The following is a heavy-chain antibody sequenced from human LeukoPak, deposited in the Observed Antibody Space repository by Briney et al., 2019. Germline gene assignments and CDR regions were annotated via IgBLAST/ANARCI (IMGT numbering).Heavy chain of an antibody. CDR1: GYTFTSYS. D-gene: IGHD2-15*01. V-gene: IGHV1-3*01. CDR2: INAGNGNT. CDR3: ARVYCSGGSCLNYYYYGMDV. J-gene: IGHJ6*02. Sequence: ASVKVSCKASGYTFTSYSIHWVRQAPGQRLEWMGWINAGNGNTKYSQKLQGRVTITRDTSASTAYMELSSLRSEDTAVYYCARVYCSGGSCLNYYYYGMDVWGQGTTVTVSS.